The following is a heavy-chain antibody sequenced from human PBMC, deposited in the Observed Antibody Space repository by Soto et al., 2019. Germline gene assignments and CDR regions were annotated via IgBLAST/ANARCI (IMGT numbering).Heavy chain of an antibody. CDR3: ARADYGDTKIYSFDH. J-gene: IGHJ4*02. CDR2: ISPYNGKT. D-gene: IGHD4-17*01. CDR1: GYTFTEYC. Sequence: EASVKVSCKTSGYTFTEYCISWFLEAPGQGLEWMGWISPYNGKTNYIQEFQERVTINTDTSSTTVYMDLRTLKSDDTAIYFCARADYGDTKIYSFDHWGQGTLVTVSS. V-gene: IGHV1-18*01.